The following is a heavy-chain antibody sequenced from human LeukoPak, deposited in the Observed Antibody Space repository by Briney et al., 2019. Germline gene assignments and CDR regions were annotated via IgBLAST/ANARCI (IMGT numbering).Heavy chain of an antibody. CDR3: ATGGGRRYSSSSGWFDP. J-gene: IGHJ5*02. CDR2: FDPEDGET. V-gene: IGHV1-24*01. Sequence: GASVKVSCKVSGYTLTELSMHWVRQAPGKGLEWMGGFDPEDGETIYAQKFQGRVTMTEDTSTDTAYMEPSSLRSEDTAVYYCATGGGRRYSSSSGWFDPWGQGTLVTVSS. CDR1: GYTLTELS. D-gene: IGHD6-6*01.